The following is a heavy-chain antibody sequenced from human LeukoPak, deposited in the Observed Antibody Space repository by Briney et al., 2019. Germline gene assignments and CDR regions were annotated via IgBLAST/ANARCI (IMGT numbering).Heavy chain of an antibody. J-gene: IGHJ4*02. CDR3: AREGLYGDYAGH. D-gene: IGHD4-17*01. CDR2: ISYTSSYI. CDR1: GFTFSSYS. V-gene: IGHV3-21*01. Sequence: PGGSLRLSCAGSGFTFSSYSMNRVRQAPGKGLEWVSSISYTSSYIHYADSVKGRFTISRDNAKNSLFLQMNSLGAEDTAVYYCAREGLYGDYAGHWGQGTLVTVSS.